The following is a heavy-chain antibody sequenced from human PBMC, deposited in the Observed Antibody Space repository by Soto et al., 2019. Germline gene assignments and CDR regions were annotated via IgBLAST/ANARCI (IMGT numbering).Heavy chain of an antibody. J-gene: IGHJ5*02. D-gene: IGHD3-3*01. V-gene: IGHV1-18*01. CDR3: ARDRAKYYDFWSGSPPFYP. Sequence: ASVKVSCKASGYTFTSYGINWVRQAPGQGLEWMGWISAYNGNTNYAQKLQGRVTMTTDTSTSTAYMELRSLRSDDTTVYSCARDRAKYYDFWSGSPPFYPWGQGTLVTVAS. CDR2: ISAYNGNT. CDR1: GYTFTSYG.